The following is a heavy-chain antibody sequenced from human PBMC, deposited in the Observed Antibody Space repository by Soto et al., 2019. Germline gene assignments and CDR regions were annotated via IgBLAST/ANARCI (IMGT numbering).Heavy chain of an antibody. V-gene: IGHV3-33*08. D-gene: IGHD7-27*01. CDR1: GFTFSSYG. CDR3: ARDLTAYWYFDL. J-gene: IGHJ2*01. CDR2: IWYDGSNK. Sequence: GGSLRLSCAASGFTFSSYGMHWVRQAPGKGLEWVAVIWYDGSNKYYADSVKGRFTISRDNSKNTLYLQMNSLRAEDTAVYYCARDLTAYWYFDLWGRGTLVTVSS.